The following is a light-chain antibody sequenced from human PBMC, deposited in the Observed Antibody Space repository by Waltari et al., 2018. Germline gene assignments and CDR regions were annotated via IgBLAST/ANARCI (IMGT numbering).Light chain of an antibody. CDR1: QSVSSN. CDR2: GAS. V-gene: IGKV3-15*01. CDR3: LQYHDWPPYT. J-gene: IGKJ2*01. Sequence: ETVMTQSPASLSVSPGERATPSCRASQSVSSNLAWYQQKPGQAPRLLIYGASTRATGIPARFSASGSGREFTLTISSLQSEDFAVYYCLQYHDWPPYTFGQGTKVEI.